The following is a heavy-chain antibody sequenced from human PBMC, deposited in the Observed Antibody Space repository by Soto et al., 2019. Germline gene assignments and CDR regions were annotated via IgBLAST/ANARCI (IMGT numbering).Heavy chain of an antibody. D-gene: IGHD3-9*01. CDR3: ARDSGTYYDFLTGYRGTPDR. Sequence: EVQLVESGGGLVKPGGSLRLSCAASGFTFSSYSMNWVRQAPGKGLEWVSLISSSGSYIYYADSVKGRFTISRDNAKNSLFLQMNSLRAEDTAVYYCARDSGTYYDFLTGYRGTPDRWGQGTLVTVSS. V-gene: IGHV3-21*01. J-gene: IGHJ1*01. CDR1: GFTFSSYS. CDR2: ISSSGSYI.